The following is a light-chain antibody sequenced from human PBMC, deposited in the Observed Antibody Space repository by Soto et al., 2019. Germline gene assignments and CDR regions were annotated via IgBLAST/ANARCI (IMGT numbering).Light chain of an antibody. J-gene: IGKJ5*01. CDR1: QSVNSN. CDR2: GAS. CDR3: QQYNNWPPIT. V-gene: IGKV3-15*01. Sequence: EIVMTQSPATLSVSPGERATLSFMASQSVNSNLAWYQQKPGQAPRLLIYGASTRATGIPARFSGSGSGTEFTLTISSLQSEDFAFYYCQQYNNWPPITFGQGTRLEIK.